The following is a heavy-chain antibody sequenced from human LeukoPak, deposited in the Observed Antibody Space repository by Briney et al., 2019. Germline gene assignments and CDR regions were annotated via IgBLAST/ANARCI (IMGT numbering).Heavy chain of an antibody. CDR3: ARAHTAYIVATEGGD. J-gene: IGHJ4*02. V-gene: IGHV3-30*04. D-gene: IGHD5-12*01. CDR2: ISYDGSNK. Sequence: LSGGSLRLSCAASGFTFSSYAMHWVRQAPGKGLESVAVISYDGSNKYYADSVKGRFTISRDNSKNTLYLQMNSLRAEDTAVYYCARAHTAYIVATEGGDWGQGTLVTVSS. CDR1: GFTFSSYA.